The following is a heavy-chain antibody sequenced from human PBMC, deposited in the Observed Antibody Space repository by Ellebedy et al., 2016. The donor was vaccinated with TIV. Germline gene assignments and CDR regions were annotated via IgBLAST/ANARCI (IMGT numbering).Heavy chain of an antibody. D-gene: IGHD1-26*01. CDR1: GFTFGDYT. CDR3: AKRRSRVKGGNDFDY. Sequence: GESLKISCIASGFTFGDYTMSWFRQAPGKGLEWVSGISSSGGTTCYADSVRGRFTISRDNSKSTVYLQMNSLRAEDTALYYCAKRRSRVKGGNDFDYWGQGTQGTVSS. CDR2: ISSSGGTT. J-gene: IGHJ4*02. V-gene: IGHV3-23*01.